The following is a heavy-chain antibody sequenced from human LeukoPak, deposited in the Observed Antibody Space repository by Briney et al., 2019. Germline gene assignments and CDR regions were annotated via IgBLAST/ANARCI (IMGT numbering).Heavy chain of an antibody. Sequence: SETLSLTCAVSGGSISSGGYYWSWIRQPAGKGLEWIGRISSSGSTNYNPSLKSRVTISLDTSKNQFSLKLSSVTAADTAVYYCARAYSTLFDYWGQGTLVTVSS. D-gene: IGHD2/OR15-2a*01. CDR2: ISSSGST. J-gene: IGHJ4*02. CDR3: ARAYSTLFDY. V-gene: IGHV4-61*02. CDR1: GGSISSGGYY.